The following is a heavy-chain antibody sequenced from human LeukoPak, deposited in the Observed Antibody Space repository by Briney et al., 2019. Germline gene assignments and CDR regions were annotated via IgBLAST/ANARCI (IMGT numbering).Heavy chain of an antibody. J-gene: IGHJ4*02. CDR1: GFTSSTST. CDR2: IVTTGRDK. D-gene: IGHD5-12*01. CDR3: VRGDYRDY. V-gene: IGHV3-21*01. Sequence: PGGSLRLSCAASGFTSSTSTMNCVRQAAGEGREWVASIVTTGRDKYYVGSVRGRFSISRDNAKNSLYLEVNRLRADDTSVYYWVRGDYRDYWGQGTLVTVSS.